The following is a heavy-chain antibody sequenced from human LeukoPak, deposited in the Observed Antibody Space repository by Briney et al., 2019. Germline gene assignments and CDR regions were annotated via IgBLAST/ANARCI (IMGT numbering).Heavy chain of an antibody. Sequence: SETLSLTCTVSGGSISSYYWNWIRQPAGKGLEWIGRIYTSGSTNYNPSLKSRVTMSVDTSKNQFSLKLSSVTAADTAVYYCASEHDGSSWYPEYFQHWGQGTLVTVSS. V-gene: IGHV4-4*07. CDR3: ASEHDGSSWYPEYFQH. D-gene: IGHD6-13*01. J-gene: IGHJ1*01. CDR2: IYTSGST. CDR1: GGSISSYY.